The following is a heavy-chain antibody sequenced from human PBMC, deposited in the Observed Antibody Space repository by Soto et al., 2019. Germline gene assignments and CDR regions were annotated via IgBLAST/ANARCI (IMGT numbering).Heavy chain of an antibody. CDR3: ARDESGSKVYWQFDL. CDR2: TRDKANSYTT. D-gene: IGHD2-8*01. CDR1: GFTFSDHY. V-gene: IGHV3-72*01. Sequence: EVQLAESGGGLVQPGGSLRLSCAASGFTFSDHYMDWVRQAPGKGLEWVGRTRDKANSYTTEYAAFVKGRFTISRDDSKNLLYLQMNSLKTEDTDVYYCARDESGSKVYWQFDLWGRGTLVTVSS. J-gene: IGHJ2*01.